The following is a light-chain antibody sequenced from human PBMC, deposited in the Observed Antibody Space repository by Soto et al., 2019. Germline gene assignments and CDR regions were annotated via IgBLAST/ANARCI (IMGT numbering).Light chain of an antibody. V-gene: IGLV3-1*01. J-gene: IGLJ3*02. CDR3: QAWDSSTAV. Sequence: SYELTQPPSVSVSPGQTASITCSGEKLGDKYVSWYQQNRGQSPVLVIYQDNKRPSGIPERFSGSNSGNKATLTISVTQAIDETTYYLQAWDSSTAVFGGGTQLTVL. CDR1: KLGDKY. CDR2: QDN.